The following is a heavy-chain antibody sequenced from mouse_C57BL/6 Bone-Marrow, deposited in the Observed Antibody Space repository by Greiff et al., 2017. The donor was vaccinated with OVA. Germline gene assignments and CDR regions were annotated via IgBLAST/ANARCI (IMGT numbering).Heavy chain of an antibody. D-gene: IGHD1-1*01. Sequence: EVHLVESGGGLVQSGRSLRLSCATSGFTFSDFYMEWVRQAPGKGLEWIAASRNKANDYTTEYSASVKGRFIVSRDTSQSILYLQMNALRAEDTAIYYCARDASPLRGYFDVWGTGTTVTVSS. J-gene: IGHJ1*03. CDR1: GFTFSDFY. CDR2: SRNKANDYTT. CDR3: ARDASPLRGYFDV. V-gene: IGHV7-1*01.